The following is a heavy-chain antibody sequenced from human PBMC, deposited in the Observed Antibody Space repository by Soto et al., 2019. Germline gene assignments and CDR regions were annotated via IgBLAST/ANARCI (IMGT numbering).Heavy chain of an antibody. J-gene: IGHJ5*02. CDR2: ISAYNGNT. Sequence: ASVKVSCKASGYTFTSYGISWVRQAPGQGLEWMGWISAYNGNTNYAQKLQGRVTMTTDTSTSTAYMELRSLRSDDTAVYYCARDPTLYDGWSGYYGHHNRLAPWGKGTLVTVSS. CDR3: ARDPTLYDGWSGYYGHHNRLAP. D-gene: IGHD3-3*01. V-gene: IGHV1-18*01. CDR1: GYTFTSYG.